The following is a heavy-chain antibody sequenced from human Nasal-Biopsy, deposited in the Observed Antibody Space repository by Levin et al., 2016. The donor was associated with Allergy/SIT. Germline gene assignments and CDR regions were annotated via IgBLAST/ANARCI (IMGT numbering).Heavy chain of an antibody. CDR3: VRDGAARLDY. Sequence: SETLSLTCSVSGASVNSNIDYWTWVRQPPGKGLEWIGYIYFTGFTTYSPSPKSRVSISLDTSKNQFSLKLNSVTAADTAVYYCVRDGAARLDYWGQGTLVTVSS. CDR1: GASVNSNIDY. J-gene: IGHJ4*02. CDR2: IYFTGFT. D-gene: IGHD6-6*01. V-gene: IGHV4-61*01.